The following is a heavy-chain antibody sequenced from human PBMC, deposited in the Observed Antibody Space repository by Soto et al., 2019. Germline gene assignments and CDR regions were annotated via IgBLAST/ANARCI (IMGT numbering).Heavy chain of an antibody. V-gene: IGHV4-59*12. Sequence: SETLSLTCSVSGASISSYYYTWIRQTPGKGLEWIGYIYLGGSINYNPSLKSRVSISVDTSKNQFSLKLSSVTAADTAVYYCARGPDRWGQGTLVTISS. CDR1: GASISSYY. J-gene: IGHJ5*02. CDR2: IYLGGSI. CDR3: ARGPDR.